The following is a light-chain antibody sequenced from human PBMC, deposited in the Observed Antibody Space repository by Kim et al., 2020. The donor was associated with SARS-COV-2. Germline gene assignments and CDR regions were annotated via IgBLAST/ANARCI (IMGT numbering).Light chain of an antibody. V-gene: IGLV1-40*01. CDR1: SSNSGAGYD. J-gene: IGLJ1*01. CDR3: QSDDSSLSGYV. Sequence: VTTSGTGSSSNSGAGYDVHWYQQLPGTAPKLLIYGNSNRTSGVPDRFSGSKSGTAASLAITGLQAEDEADYYCQSDDSSLSGYVFGTGTKVTVL. CDR2: GNS.